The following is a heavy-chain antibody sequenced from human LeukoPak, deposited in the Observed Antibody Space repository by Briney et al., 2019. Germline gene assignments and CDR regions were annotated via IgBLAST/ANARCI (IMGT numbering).Heavy chain of an antibody. CDR2: IYTSGST. D-gene: IGHD1-26*01. CDR3: ARDTSDYSGSYFDY. CDR1: GGSISSGSYY. J-gene: IGHJ4*02. Sequence: PSETLSLTCTVSGGSISSGSYYWRWIRQPAGEGLEWVGRIYTSGSTNYNPSLNSRVTISVDTSKNQFSLKLSSVTAADTAVYYCARDTSDYSGSYFDYWGQGTLVTVSS. V-gene: IGHV4-61*02.